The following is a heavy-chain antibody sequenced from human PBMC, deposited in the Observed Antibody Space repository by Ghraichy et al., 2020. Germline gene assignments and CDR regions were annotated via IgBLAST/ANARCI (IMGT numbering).Heavy chain of an antibody. D-gene: IGHD2-15*01. CDR1: GGSINNRNYY. CDR2: IYYLGNT. J-gene: IGHJ4*02. Sequence: SETLSPTCTVSGGSINNRNYYWGWIRQPPGKGLEWIASIYYLGNTYYNPSLKSRVTISLDTSKNQFSLKLKSVTAADTAVFYCARSRFYWDYWGQGKLVTVSS. CDR3: ARSRFYWDY. V-gene: IGHV4-39*07.